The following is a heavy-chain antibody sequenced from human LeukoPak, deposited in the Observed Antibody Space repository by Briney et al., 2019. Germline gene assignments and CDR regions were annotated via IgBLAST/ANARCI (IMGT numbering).Heavy chain of an antibody. V-gene: IGHV1-3*01. CDR1: GYTFTSYA. CDR2: ITAGNGNT. CDR3: ATGGATLTYYYYMDV. J-gene: IGHJ6*03. D-gene: IGHD1-26*01. Sequence: ASVKVSCKASGYTFTSYAMHWVRQAPGQRLEWMGWITAGNGNTKYSQKFQGRVTMTEDTSTDTAYMELSSLRSEDTAVYYCATGGATLTYYYYMDVWGKGTTVTVSS.